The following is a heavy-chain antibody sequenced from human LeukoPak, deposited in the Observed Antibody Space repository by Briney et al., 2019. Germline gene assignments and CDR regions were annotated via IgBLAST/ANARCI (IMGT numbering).Heavy chain of an antibody. J-gene: IGHJ4*02. V-gene: IGHV3-48*03. Sequence: GGSLRLSCAASGFTFSSYEMDCVRQAPGKGLEWVSYISSSGSTIYYADSVEGRFTISRDNAKNSLYLQMNSLRADGTAVYYCARVGPPYPTVIPTRYDYWGQGTLVTVSS. CDR3: ARVGPPYPTVIPTRYDY. D-gene: IGHD4-11*01. CDR1: GFTFSSYE. CDR2: ISSSGSTI.